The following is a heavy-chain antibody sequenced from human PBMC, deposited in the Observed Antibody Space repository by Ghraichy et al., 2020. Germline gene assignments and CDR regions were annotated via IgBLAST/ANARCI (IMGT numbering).Heavy chain of an antibody. V-gene: IGHV1-18*01. CDR2: INAYNGNT. CDR1: GYTFTSYG. Sequence: ASVKVSCKASGYTFTSYGISWVRQAPGQGLEWMGWINAYNGNTHYAQKLQGRVTMTTDTSTSTAYMELRSLRSDDTAVYYCARYCSGYSCDHNWFDPRGQGTLVTVSS. CDR3: ARYCSGYSCDHNWFDP. D-gene: IGHD2-15*01. J-gene: IGHJ5*02.